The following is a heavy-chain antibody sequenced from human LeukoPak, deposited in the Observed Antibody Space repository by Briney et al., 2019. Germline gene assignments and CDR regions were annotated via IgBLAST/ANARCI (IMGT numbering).Heavy chain of an antibody. CDR2: ISSDGSDT. J-gene: IGHJ4*02. Sequence: GGSLRLSCAASGFSFSNYWMHWVRQAPGKGLVWVSRISSDGSDTIYADSVKGRFTMARDNAKNTLYLQMNSLTAEDTAVYYCVRDLGGRSGHWGQGTLVTVSS. CDR1: GFSFSNYW. V-gene: IGHV3-74*01. CDR3: VRDLGGRSGH. D-gene: IGHD1-26*01.